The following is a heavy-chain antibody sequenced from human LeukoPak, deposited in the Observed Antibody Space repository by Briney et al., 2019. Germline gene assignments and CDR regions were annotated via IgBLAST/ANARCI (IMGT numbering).Heavy chain of an antibody. CDR2: ITDSGNSK. D-gene: IGHD6-6*01. J-gene: IGHJ3*01. CDR3: ARSSYSSSSSV. V-gene: IGHV3-48*01. CDR1: EFTFSSYS. Sequence: GGSLRLSCAASEFTFSSYSMNWVRQAPGKGLEWVSYITDSGNSKSYADSVKGRFTISRDNTKNSLYLQINSLRAVDTAVYYCARSSYSSSSSVWGQGTMVTVSS.